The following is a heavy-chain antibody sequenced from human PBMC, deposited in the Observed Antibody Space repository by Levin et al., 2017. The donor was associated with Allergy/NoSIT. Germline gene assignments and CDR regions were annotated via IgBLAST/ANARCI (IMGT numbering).Heavy chain of an antibody. V-gene: IGHV3-48*01. Sequence: GGSLRLSCVGSGFTFNSYTMNWIRQAPGKGLEWLSYINIGGDNIYYTDSVKGRFTISRDNAKNSLYLQMNSLRAEDTAVYYCARGPPLFDPWGQGTLVNVSS. CDR2: INIGGDNI. J-gene: IGHJ5*02. CDR1: GFTFNSYT. CDR3: ARGPPLFDP.